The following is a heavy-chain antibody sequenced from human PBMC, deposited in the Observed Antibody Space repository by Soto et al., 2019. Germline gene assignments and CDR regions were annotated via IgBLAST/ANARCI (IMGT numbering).Heavy chain of an antibody. CDR2: IMPTSGRP. V-gene: IGHV1-69*01. Sequence: QVQLVQSGAEVKKPGSSVKVSCKASGGTFSKSGISWVRQAPGQGLECMGVIMPTSGRPDYAQKFQGRVIITADESTSTAYMELSGLTSEDTAMYYCARTPITVTSPPRGFFDLWGRGTLVTVSS. J-gene: IGHJ2*01. CDR1: GGTFSKSG. CDR3: ARTPITVTSPPRGFFDL. D-gene: IGHD1-7*01.